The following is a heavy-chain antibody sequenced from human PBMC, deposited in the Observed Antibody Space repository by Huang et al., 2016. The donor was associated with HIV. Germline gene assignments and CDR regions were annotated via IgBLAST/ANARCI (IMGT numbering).Heavy chain of an antibody. CDR2: RKADGSEK. V-gene: IGHV3-7*01. CDR3: VRLLDHTGDY. CDR1: GFSFNSYW. Sequence: EVQLVESGGGLVQPGGSLRLSCAASGFSFNSYWMSWVRQAPGRGLEWVAVRKADGSEKSSVDSVKGRFTISRDNAKNSLYLQMNSLRAEDTAVYYCVRLLDHTGDYWGQGTLVTVSS. J-gene: IGHJ4*02. D-gene: IGHD1-26*01.